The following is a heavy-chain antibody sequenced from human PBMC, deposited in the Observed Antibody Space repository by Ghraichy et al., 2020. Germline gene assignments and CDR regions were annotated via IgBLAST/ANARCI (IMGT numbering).Heavy chain of an antibody. CDR2: ISGNGDSI. D-gene: IGHD3-22*01. CDR1: GFTFSRNA. V-gene: IGHV3-23*01. CDR3: AKYRSGDTMIVAFDI. J-gene: IGHJ3*02. Sequence: GGSLRLSCAASGFTFSRNAMSWVRQAPGKGLEWVSGISGNGDSIYYADSVKGRFTISRDNSKNTLYLQMNSLRAEDTAVYYCAKYRSGDTMIVAFDIWGQVTIVTVSS.